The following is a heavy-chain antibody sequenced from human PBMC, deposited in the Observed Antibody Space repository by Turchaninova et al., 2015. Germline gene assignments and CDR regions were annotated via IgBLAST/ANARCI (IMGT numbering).Heavy chain of an antibody. CDR1: GGSFSGYY. J-gene: IGHJ4*02. V-gene: IGHV4-34*01. Sequence: QVQLQQWGAGLLKPSETLSLTCAVYGGSFSGYYWSWIRQPPGKRLEWIGEITHSGNTNYNPSLKSRVIISVDTSRNQFSLTLRSVTAADTAVYYCARGLDNSGWSPFEYWGQGTLVTVSS. CDR3: ARGLDNSGWSPFEY. CDR2: ITHSGNT. D-gene: IGHD6-19*01.